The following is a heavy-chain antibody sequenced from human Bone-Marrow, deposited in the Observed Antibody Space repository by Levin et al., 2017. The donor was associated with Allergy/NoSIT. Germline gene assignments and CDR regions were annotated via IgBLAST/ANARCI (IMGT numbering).Heavy chain of an antibody. Sequence: GGSLRLSCAASGFSFSLYWVTWVRQAPGKGLEWVANIKQDGTEKTYVDSVKGRFTISRDNSRNSLYLQMNSLRAEDTAVYYCAREDYRSFDFWGQGTLVTVSS. CDR2: IKQDGTEK. J-gene: IGHJ4*02. V-gene: IGHV3-7*01. CDR3: AREDYRSFDF. CDR1: GFSFSLYW. D-gene: IGHD3-16*01.